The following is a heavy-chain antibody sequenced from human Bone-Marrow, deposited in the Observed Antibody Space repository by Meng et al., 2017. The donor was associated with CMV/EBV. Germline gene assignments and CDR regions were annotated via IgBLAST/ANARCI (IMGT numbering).Heavy chain of an antibody. CDR2: ISSSSSYI. Sequence: GGSLRLSCAASGFTFSSYSMNWVRQAPGKGLEWVSSISSSSSYIYYADSVKGRFTISRDNAKNSLYLQMNSLRAEDTAVYYCARYSGSLRGMDVWGQGTTVTASS. J-gene: IGHJ6*02. CDR3: ARYSGSLRGMDV. D-gene: IGHD1-26*01. V-gene: IGHV3-21*01. CDR1: GFTFSSYS.